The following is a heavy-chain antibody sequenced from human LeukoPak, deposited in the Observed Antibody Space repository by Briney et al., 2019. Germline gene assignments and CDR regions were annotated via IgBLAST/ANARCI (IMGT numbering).Heavy chain of an antibody. CDR2: ISGSGGST. CDR1: GFTFSSYA. J-gene: IGHJ4*02. V-gene: IGHV3-23*01. CDR3: ARVIVASRWSIDY. Sequence: GESLRLSCAASGFTFSSYAMSWVRQAPGKGLEWVSAISGSGGSTYYADSVKGRFTISRDNSKNTLYLQMNSLRAEDTAVYFCARVIVASRWSIDYWGQGTLVTVSS. D-gene: IGHD5-12*01.